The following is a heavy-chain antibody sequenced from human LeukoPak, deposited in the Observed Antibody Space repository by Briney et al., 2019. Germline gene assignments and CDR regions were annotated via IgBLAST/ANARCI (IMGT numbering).Heavy chain of an antibody. V-gene: IGHV3-21*01. Sequence: KSGGSLRLSCAASGFTFSSYSMNWVRQAPGKGLEWVSSISSSSSYIYYADSVKGRFTISRDNAKNSLYLQMNSLRAEDTAVYYCAKRAATGLYYYYGMDVWGQGTTVTVSS. CDR2: ISSSSSYI. CDR3: AKRAATGLYYYYGMDV. D-gene: IGHD2-15*01. CDR1: GFTFSSYS. J-gene: IGHJ6*02.